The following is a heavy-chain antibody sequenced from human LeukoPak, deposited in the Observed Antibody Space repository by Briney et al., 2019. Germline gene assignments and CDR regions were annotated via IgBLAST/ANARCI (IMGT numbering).Heavy chain of an antibody. CDR3: ARGVPRGDY. CDR1: GYTFTSYD. J-gene: IGHJ4*02. D-gene: IGHD3-10*01. CDR2: MNPNSGNT. V-gene: IGHV1-8*01. Sequence: ASVKVFCKASGYTFTSYDINWVRQATGQGLEWMGWMNPNSGNTGYAQKLQVRVAMTRNTSISTADMELSSLRSEGTPVYDSARGVPRGDYWGQGTLVTVSS.